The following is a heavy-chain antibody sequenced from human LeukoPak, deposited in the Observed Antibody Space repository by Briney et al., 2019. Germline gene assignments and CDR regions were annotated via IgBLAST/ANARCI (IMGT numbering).Heavy chain of an antibody. CDR2: INPSGGST. Sequence: GPLKGSCKTSGYTLTRYYIHWGRHTPGQRLEWVGIINPSGGSTNYAQKFQGRVTMTRDTSTSTVYMELSSLRSEDTAVYYCARAILAARNWFDPWGQGTLVTVSS. V-gene: IGHV1-46*01. J-gene: IGHJ5*02. CDR3: ARAILAARNWFDP. D-gene: IGHD2-15*01. CDR1: GYTLTRYY.